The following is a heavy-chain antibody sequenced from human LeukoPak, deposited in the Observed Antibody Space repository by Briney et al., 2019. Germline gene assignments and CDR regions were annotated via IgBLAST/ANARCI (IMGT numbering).Heavy chain of an antibody. CDR1: GGSISSHY. V-gene: IGHV4-59*11. D-gene: IGHD6-13*01. Sequence: SETLSLTCTVSGGSISSHYWNWIRQPPGKGLEWIGYIYYSGSTNYNPSLKSRVTISVDTSKNQFSLKLSSVTAADTAVYYCARSHRYSSSWYSDYWGQGTLVTVSS. CDR3: ARSHRYSSSWYSDY. CDR2: IYYSGST. J-gene: IGHJ4*02.